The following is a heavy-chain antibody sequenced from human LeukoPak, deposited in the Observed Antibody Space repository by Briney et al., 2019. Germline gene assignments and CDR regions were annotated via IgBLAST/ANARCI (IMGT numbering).Heavy chain of an antibody. CDR3: ARQHCAGGTCYDDRGFFDF. D-gene: IGHD2-15*01. CDR1: GGTFSTDA. J-gene: IGHJ4*02. V-gene: IGHV1-69*06. CDR2: FIPRFGTT. Sequence: SVKVSCKASGGTFSTDAINWIRQAPGQGLEWMGGFIPRFGTTFYAQKFQDRVTLVADKSTSAAFMEVSSLTSDDTAVYYCARQHCAGGTCYDDRGFFDFWGQGTLVTVSS.